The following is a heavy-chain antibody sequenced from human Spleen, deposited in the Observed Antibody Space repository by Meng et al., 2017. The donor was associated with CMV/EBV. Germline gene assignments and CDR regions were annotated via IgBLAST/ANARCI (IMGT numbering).Heavy chain of an antibody. V-gene: IGHV4-61*01. CDR3: ARGRDDTMVRGETGRYYYGMDV. J-gene: IGHJ6*02. D-gene: IGHD3-10*01. CDR1: GGSVSSGTYY. Sequence: GSLRLSCTVSGGSVSSGTYYWSWIRQPPGKGLEWIGYISHTGNTNYNPSLKSRVIISVDTSRNQFSLRLSSVTAADTALYYCARGRDDTMVRGETGRYYYGMDVWGQGTTVTVSS. CDR2: ISHTGNT.